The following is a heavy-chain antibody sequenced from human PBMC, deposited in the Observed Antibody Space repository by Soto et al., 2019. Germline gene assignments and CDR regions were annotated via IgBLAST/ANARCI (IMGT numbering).Heavy chain of an antibody. CDR3: ARSQGSSTSIEIDYYYYYGMDV. D-gene: IGHD2-2*01. V-gene: IGHV1-69*01. J-gene: IGHJ6*02. CDR2: IIPISGTA. CDR1: GGTFSSYA. Sequence: QVQLVQSGAEVKKPGSSVKVSCKASGGTFSSYAISWVRQAPGQGLEWMGGIIPISGTANYAQKFQGRVTITADESTTTAYMELSSLRSEDTAVYYYARSQGSSTSIEIDYYYYYGMDVWGQGTTVTVSS.